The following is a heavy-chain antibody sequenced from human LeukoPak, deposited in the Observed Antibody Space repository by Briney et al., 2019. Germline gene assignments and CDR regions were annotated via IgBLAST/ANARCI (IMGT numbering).Heavy chain of an antibody. J-gene: IGHJ4*02. CDR2: ISSNGGST. CDR1: GFTFSSYA. Sequence: GGSLRLSCAASGFTFSSYATHWVRQAPGKGLEYVSAISSNGGSTYYANSVKGRFTISRDNSKNTLYLQMGSLRAEDMAVYYCARVSKSRLDYWGQGTLVTVSS. V-gene: IGHV3-64*01. CDR3: ARVSKSRLDY.